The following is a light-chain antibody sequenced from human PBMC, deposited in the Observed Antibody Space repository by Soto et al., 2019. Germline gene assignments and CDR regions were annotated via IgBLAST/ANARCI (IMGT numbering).Light chain of an antibody. CDR1: SIDVGSYNL. V-gene: IGLV2-23*01. CDR3: CSYAGSSYG. J-gene: IGLJ1*01. CDR2: EGS. Sequence: QSALTQPASVSGSPGQSITISCTGTSIDVGSYNLVSWYQQHPGKAPKLMIYEGSKRPSGVSNRFSGSKSGNTASLTISGLQAEDEADYYCCSYAGSSYGFGTGTKVTVL.